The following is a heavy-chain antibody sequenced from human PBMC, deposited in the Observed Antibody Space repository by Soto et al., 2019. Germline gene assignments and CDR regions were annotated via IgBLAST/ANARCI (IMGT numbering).Heavy chain of an antibody. J-gene: IGHJ4*02. V-gene: IGHV3-23*01. CDR1: GFTFSAYA. CDR2: ITGGGKST. CDR3: AKAPHMQGAFDY. D-gene: IGHD2-2*01. Sequence: PGWSLRLSCAASGFTFSAYAMSWVRQAPGKGLEWVSGITGGGKSTYYAESVKGRFTVSRDNSKNTLYLQVNSLRAEDTAVYYCAKAPHMQGAFDYWGQGTLVIVSS.